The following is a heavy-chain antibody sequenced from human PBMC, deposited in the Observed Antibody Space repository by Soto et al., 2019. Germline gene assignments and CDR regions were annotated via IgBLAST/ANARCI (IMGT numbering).Heavy chain of an antibody. Sequence: SETLSLTCAVYGGSFSGYYWSWIRQPPGKGLEWIGEINHSGSTNYNPSLKSRVTISVDTSKNQFSLKLSSVTAADTAVYYCARGGIAVAGTKASAHPGRITFDYWGQGTLVTVSS. V-gene: IGHV4-34*01. D-gene: IGHD6-19*01. J-gene: IGHJ4*02. CDR3: ARGGIAVAGTKASAHPGRITFDY. CDR2: INHSGST. CDR1: GGSFSGYY.